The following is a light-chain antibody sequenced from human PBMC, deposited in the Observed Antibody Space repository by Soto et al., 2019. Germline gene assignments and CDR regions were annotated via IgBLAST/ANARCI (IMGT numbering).Light chain of an antibody. CDR3: QHLNNYPPCT. V-gene: IGKV1-9*01. J-gene: IGKJ2*02. CDR1: QGISSD. Sequence: DIQLTQSPSFLSASVGDRVTITCRASQGISSDLAWYQQKPGKAPKLLIYAASTLQTGVPSRFSGSGSGTDFALTISSLQPEDLATYCCQHLNNYPPCTFGQGTKLEIK. CDR2: AAS.